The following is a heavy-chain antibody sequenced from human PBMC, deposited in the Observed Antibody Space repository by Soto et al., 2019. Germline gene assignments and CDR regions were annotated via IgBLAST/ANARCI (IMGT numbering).Heavy chain of an antibody. Sequence: GGSLRLSCVASGYTFTKYGLHWIRQAPGKGLEWVAVIWYDRSIEHYADSVKGRFAISRDNSKNTVYLQMNSLSAEDTAVYYCARDLLATSGPGDYWGQGTLVTVSS. D-gene: IGHD3-3*02. CDR1: GYTFTKYG. J-gene: IGHJ4*02. V-gene: IGHV3-33*01. CDR3: ARDLLATSGPGDY. CDR2: IWYDRSIE.